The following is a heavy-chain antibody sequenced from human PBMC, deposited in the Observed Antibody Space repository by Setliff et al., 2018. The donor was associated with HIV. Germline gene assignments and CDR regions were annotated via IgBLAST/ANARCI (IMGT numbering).Heavy chain of an antibody. CDR3: TRGVRAYRPFDY. Sequence: PSETLSLTCAVHGGSLSGYPWGWIRQPPGKGLEWIGSIYYSGSTYYNPSLKSRLTISVDSSKNQFSLRLHSVTAADTAVYYCTRGVRAYRPFDYWGQGTLVTVSS. CDR1: GGSLSGYP. J-gene: IGHJ4*02. V-gene: IGHV4-34*01. CDR2: IYYSGST. D-gene: IGHD1-26*01.